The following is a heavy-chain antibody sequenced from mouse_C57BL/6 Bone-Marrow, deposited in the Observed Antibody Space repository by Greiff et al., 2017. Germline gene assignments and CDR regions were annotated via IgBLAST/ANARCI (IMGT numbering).Heavy chain of an antibody. D-gene: IGHD4-1*01. CDR3: TRANWDNPD. J-gene: IGHJ3*01. V-gene: IGHV5-9-1*02. Sequence: EVKLVESGEGLVKPGGSLKLSCAASGFTFSSYAMSWVRQTPEKRLEWVAYISSGGDYIYYADTVKGRFTISRYNARNTLYLQRSSLKSEETAMYYCTRANWDNPDWGQGTLVTVSA. CDR2: ISSGGDYI. CDR1: GFTFSSYA.